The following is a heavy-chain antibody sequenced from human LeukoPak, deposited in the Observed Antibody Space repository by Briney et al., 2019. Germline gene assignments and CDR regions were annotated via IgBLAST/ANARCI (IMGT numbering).Heavy chain of an antibody. CDR1: GFTVSTNF. CDR3: ARSGSGWFDF. D-gene: IGHD6-19*01. CDR2: IYAGGDT. V-gene: IGHV3-53*01. Sequence: GSLRLSCAASGFTVSTNFMSWVRQAPGKGLEWVSVIYAGGDTYYADSVKGRFTISRDNSKNTLYLQMNSLRAEDTAVYYCARSGSGWFDFWGQGTLVTVSP. J-gene: IGHJ4*02.